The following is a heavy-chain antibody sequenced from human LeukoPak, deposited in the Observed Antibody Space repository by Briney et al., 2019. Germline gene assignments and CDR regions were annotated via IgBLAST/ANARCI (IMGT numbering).Heavy chain of an antibody. CDR1: GFTFSSYA. V-gene: IGHV3-23*01. CDR2: ISGSGDST. D-gene: IGHD3-16*01. J-gene: IGHJ3*02. Sequence: GGSLRLSCAASGFTFSSYAMTWVRQAPGKGLDYVSAISGSGDSTYYADSVKGRFTISRDNSKDTVYLQMNSLRGEDTAVYYCARVGDMEAFDIWGQGTRVTVSS. CDR3: ARVGDMEAFDI.